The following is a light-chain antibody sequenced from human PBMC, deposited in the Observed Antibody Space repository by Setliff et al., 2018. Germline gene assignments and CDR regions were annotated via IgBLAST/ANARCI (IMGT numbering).Light chain of an antibody. Sequence: QSALTPPASVSGSPGQSITISCTGTSSDVGGSNYVSWYQKHPGRAPKLIIYEVSNRPSGVSNRFSGSKSGNTASLTISGLQAEDEADYYCSSYTTSSTLYVFGTGTKVTVL. J-gene: IGLJ1*01. CDR3: SSYTTSSTLYV. V-gene: IGLV2-14*01. CDR2: EVS. CDR1: SSDVGGSNY.